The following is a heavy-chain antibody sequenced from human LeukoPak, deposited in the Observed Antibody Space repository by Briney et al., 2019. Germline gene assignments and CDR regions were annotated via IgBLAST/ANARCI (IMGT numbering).Heavy chain of an antibody. CDR1: GGSISSTSYY. V-gene: IGHV4-39*01. CDR3: ARRVFGSGRQDY. CDR2: IYYSGSSGST. J-gene: IGHJ4*02. Sequence: PSETLSLTCTVSGGSISSTSYYWGWIRQPPGKGLEWIGSIYYSGSSGSTYHNPSLKSRVTISVDTSKNQFSLKLSSVTAADTAGYYCARRVFGSGRQDYWGQGTLVTVSS. D-gene: IGHD3-10*01.